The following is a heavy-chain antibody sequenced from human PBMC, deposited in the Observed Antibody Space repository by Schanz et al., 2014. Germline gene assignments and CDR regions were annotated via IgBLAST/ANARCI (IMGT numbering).Heavy chain of an antibody. Sequence: QVQLVQSGAEVKKPGASVTVSCKASGYTLSAYSLHWVRQAPGQGLEWMGIVNPSVRGTHFAREFQGRVTVTSDTSTSTVYMELSGLRSEDTAVYYCAGAFDSSGYYFDYWGQGTLXTVSS. CDR1: GYTLSAYS. CDR2: VNPSVRGT. CDR3: AGAFDSSGYYFDY. D-gene: IGHD3-22*01. J-gene: IGHJ4*02. V-gene: IGHV1-46*03.